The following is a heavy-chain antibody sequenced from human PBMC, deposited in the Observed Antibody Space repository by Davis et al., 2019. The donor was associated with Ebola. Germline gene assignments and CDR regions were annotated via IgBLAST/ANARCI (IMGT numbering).Heavy chain of an antibody. J-gene: IGHJ4*02. CDR1: GFTFSSYW. Sequence: GESLKISCAASGFTFSSYWMSWVRQAPGKGLEWVSTYGTSADTYYADSVKGRFTISRDNSKNTLYLQMNSLRAEDTAVYYCANPTSRGYWGQGTLVTVSS. CDR2: GTSADT. V-gene: IGHV3-23*01. CDR3: ANPTSRGY.